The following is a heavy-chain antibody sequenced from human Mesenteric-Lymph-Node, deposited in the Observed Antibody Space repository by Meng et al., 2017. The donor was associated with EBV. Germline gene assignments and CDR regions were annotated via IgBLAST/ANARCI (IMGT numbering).Heavy chain of an antibody. CDR2: INHSGST. J-gene: IGHJ4*02. D-gene: IGHD6-13*01. Sequence: QGQHKQWGAGLLNASETLSLTCAVYGGSFSRYYWSWIRQPPGKGLEWIGEINHSGSTNYNPSLKSRVTISVDTSKNQFSLKLSSVTAADTAVYFCAREVRSWSFDIWGQGTLVTVSS. CDR3: AREVRSWSFDI. CDR1: GGSFSRYY. V-gene: IGHV4-34*01.